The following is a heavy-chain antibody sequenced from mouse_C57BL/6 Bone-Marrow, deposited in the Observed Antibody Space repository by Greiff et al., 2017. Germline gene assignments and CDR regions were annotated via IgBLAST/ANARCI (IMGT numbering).Heavy chain of an antibody. V-gene: IGHV1-63*01. CDR3: ARYYGHWYFDV. CDR2: IYPGGGYT. Sequence: QVQLQQSGAELVRPGTSVKMSCKASGYTFTNYWIGWAKQRPGHGLEWIGDIYPGGGYTNYNEKFKGKATLTADKSSSTAYMQFSSLRSEDSAIYYCARYYGHWYFDVWGTGTTVTVSS. J-gene: IGHJ1*03. CDR1: GYTFTNYW. D-gene: IGHD1-2*01.